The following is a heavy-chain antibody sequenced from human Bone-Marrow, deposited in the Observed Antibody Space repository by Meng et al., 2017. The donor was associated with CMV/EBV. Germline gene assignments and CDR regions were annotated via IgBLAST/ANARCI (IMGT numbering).Heavy chain of an antibody. J-gene: IGHJ6*02. V-gene: IGHV3-48*04. D-gene: IGHD1-26*01. CDR3: ARVNSGTYYTQYYYGMDV. CDR2: ISSSSSTI. CDR1: GFTFSSYS. Sequence: GESLKISCAASGFTFSSYSMNWVRQAPGKGLEWVSYISSSSSTIYYADSVRGRFTISRDNAKNSLYVQMYSLRVEDTAVYYCARVNSGTYYTQYYYGMDVWGQGTTVTVSS.